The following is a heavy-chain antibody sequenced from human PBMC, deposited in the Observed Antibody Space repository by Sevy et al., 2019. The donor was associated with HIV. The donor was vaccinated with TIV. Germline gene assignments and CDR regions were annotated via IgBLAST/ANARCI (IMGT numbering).Heavy chain of an antibody. CDR2: INHSGST. J-gene: IGHJ5*02. V-gene: IGHV4-34*01. D-gene: IGHD2-2*01. CDR1: GGSFSGYY. CDR3: ARDAYCSSTSCPPRFDP. Sequence: SETLSLTCAVYGGSFSGYYWSWIRQPPGKGLEWIGEINHSGSTNYNPSLKSRVTISVDTSKNQFSLKLSPVTAADTAVYYCARDAYCSSTSCPPRFDPWGQGTLVTVSS.